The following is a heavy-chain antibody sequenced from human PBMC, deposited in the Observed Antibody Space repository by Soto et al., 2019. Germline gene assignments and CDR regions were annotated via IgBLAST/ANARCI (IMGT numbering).Heavy chain of an antibody. Sequence: GGSLSLSCAASGFTFSSYAMSWFRQAPGKGLEWVSAISGSGGSTYYADSVKGRFTISRDNSKNTLYLKMNSLRAEDTAVYYCASVAGSRAFDIWGQGTMVTVSS. CDR3: ASVAGSRAFDI. CDR1: GFTFSSYA. V-gene: IGHV3-23*01. D-gene: IGHD6-19*01. CDR2: ISGSGGST. J-gene: IGHJ3*02.